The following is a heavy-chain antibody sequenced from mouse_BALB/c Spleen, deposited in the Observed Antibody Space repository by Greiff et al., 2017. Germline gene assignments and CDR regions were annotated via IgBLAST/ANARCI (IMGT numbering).Heavy chain of an antibody. J-gene: IGHJ1*01. CDR2: ISSGGST. V-gene: IGHV5-6-5*01. Sequence: EVQRVESGGGLVKPGGSLKLSCAASGFTFSSYAMSWVRQTPEKRLEWVASISSGGSTYYPDSVKGRFTISRDNARNILYLQMSSLRSEDTAMYYCARCDGYYVYWYFDVWGAGTTVTVSS. CDR3: ARCDGYYVYWYFDV. D-gene: IGHD2-3*01. CDR1: GFTFSSYA.